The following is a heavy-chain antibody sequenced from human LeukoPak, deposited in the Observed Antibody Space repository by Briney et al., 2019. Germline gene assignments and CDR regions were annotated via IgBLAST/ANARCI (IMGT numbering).Heavy chain of an antibody. CDR3: AKGIGAYSYGFDY. V-gene: IGHV3-23*01. J-gene: IGHJ4*02. D-gene: IGHD5-18*01. CDR1: GFTFSSYA. Sequence: GGSLRLSCAATGFTFSSYAMTWVRQAPGKGLEWVSTVSGSGGSTYYADSVKGRFTMSRDDSKNTLHLQMNSLRAEDTAIYYCAKGIGAYSYGFDYWGQGTLVTVSS. CDR2: VSGSGGST.